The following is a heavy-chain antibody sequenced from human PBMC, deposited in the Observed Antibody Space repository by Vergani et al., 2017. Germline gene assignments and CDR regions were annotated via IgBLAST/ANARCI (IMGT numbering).Heavy chain of an antibody. V-gene: IGHV3-30*02. CDR3: ARDTVTGSRYFDY. CDR1: GFTFSNYG. D-gene: IGHD6-19*01. J-gene: IGHJ4*02. CDR2: IRYDGSNT. Sequence: QVQLVESGGGVVQPGGSLRLSCGASGFTFSNYGMHWVHQAPGKGLEWVTFIRYDGSNTYYADSVKGRFTISRDNSKNTLFLRMNSLRPEDTAVYYCARDTVTGSRYFDYWGQGTLVTVSS.